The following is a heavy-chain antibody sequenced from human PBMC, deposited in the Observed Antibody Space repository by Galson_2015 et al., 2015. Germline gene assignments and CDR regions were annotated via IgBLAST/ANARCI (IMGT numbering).Heavy chain of an antibody. V-gene: IGHV3-23*01. J-gene: IGHJ4*02. D-gene: IGHD1-14*01. Sequence: SLRLSCAASGFTFRNYAMSWVRQAPGKGLEWVSSISSSGATTYYADSVKGRFTIVRDNSKNTLFLQMNSLRPEDTAVYYCAKREVAPRYFDSWGQGTLVTVSS. CDR2: ISSSGATT. CDR1: GFTFRNYA. CDR3: AKREVAPRYFDS.